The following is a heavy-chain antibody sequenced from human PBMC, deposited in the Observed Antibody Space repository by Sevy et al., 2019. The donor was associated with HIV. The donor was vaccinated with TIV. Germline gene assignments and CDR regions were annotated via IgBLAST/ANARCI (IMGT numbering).Heavy chain of an antibody. V-gene: IGHV3-49*03. CDR1: GFTFGDYA. D-gene: IGHD3-3*01. CDR3: TRVGSGRITIFGVVIIPGWFDP. Sequence: GGSLRLSCTASGFTFGDYAMSWFRQAPGKGLEWVGFIRSKAYGGTTEYAASVKGRFTISRDDSKSIAYLQMNSLKTEDTAVYYCTRVGSGRITIFGVVIIPGWFDPWGQGTLVTVSS. J-gene: IGHJ5*02. CDR2: IRSKAYGGTT.